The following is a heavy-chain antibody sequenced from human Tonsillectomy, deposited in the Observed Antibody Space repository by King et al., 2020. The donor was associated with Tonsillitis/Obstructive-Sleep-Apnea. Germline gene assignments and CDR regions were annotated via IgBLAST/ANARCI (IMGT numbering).Heavy chain of an antibody. Sequence: VQLQQWGAGLLKPSETLSLTCAVYGGSFSGYYWSWIRQPPGKGLEWIGEINHSGSTNYNPSLKSRVTISVDTSKNQFSLKLSSVTAADTAVYYCARGLCSSTSCRSPSDYGGQGTLVTVSS. CDR3: ARGLCSSTSCRSPSDY. J-gene: IGHJ4*02. CDR1: GGSFSGYY. D-gene: IGHD2-2*01. CDR2: INHSGST. V-gene: IGHV4-34*01.